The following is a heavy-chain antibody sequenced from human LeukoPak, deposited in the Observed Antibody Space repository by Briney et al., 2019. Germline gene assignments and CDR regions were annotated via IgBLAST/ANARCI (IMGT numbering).Heavy chain of an antibody. D-gene: IGHD3-22*01. CDR2: IRTKANSYAT. CDR1: GFTFGGSA. Sequence: GGSLKLSCAASGFTFGGSAMHWVRQASGKGLEWIGRIRTKANSYATAYAASVKGRFTISRDDPKNTAYLQMNSLKTEDTAVYYCTRRSDFDNSGYQYWGQGTLVTVSS. CDR3: TRRSDFDNSGYQY. V-gene: IGHV3-73*01. J-gene: IGHJ4*02.